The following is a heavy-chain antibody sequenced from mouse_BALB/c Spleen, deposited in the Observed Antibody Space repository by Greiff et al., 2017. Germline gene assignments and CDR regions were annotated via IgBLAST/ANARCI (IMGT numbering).Heavy chain of an antibody. V-gene: IGHV2-9-2*01. J-gene: IGHJ2*01. D-gene: IGHD1-1*01. CDR2: IWTGGGT. CDR3: VRDRGYGLYYFDY. CDR1: GFSLTSYD. Sequence: VQLVESGPGLVAPSQSLSITCTVSGFSLTSYDISWIRQPPGKGLEWLGVIWTGGGTNYNSAFMSRLSISKDNSKSQVFLKMNSLQTDDTAIYYCVRDRGYGLYYFDYWGQGTTLTVSS.